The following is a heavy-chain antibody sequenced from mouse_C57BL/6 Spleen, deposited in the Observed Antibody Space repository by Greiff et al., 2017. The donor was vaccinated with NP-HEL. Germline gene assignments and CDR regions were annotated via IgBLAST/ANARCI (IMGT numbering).Heavy chain of an antibody. CDR2: IDPSDSET. V-gene: IGHV1-52*01. D-gene: IGHD1-1*01. CDR1: GYTFTSYW. CDR3: ARSGSSYFDY. J-gene: IGHJ2*01. Sequence: VQLQQSGPELVKPGASVKMSCKASGYTFTSYWMHWVKQRPIQGLEWIGNIDPSDSETHYNQKFKDKATLTVDKSSSTAYMQLSSLTSEDSAVYYCARSGSSYFDYWGQGTTLTVSS.